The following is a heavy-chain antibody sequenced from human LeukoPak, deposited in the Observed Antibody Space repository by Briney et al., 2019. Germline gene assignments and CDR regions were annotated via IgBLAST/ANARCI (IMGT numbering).Heavy chain of an antibody. V-gene: IGHV4-4*08. J-gene: IGHJ5*02. CDR2: IYSSGIT. CDR3: ARQGDNSRWYVWFDP. CDR1: GGSISNYY. Sequence: SETLSLTCTVSGGSISNYYWSWIRQPPGKGLEWIGYIYSSGITNYNPSLKSRVTISLDSSKNQFSLKLRSLTAADTAVYCCARQGDNSRWYVWFDPWGQGTLVTVS. D-gene: IGHD6-13*01.